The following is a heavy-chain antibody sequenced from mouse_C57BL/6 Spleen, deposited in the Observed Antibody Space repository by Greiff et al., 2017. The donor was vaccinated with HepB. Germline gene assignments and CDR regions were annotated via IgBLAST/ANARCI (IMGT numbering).Heavy chain of an antibody. CDR2: INYDGSST. CDR1: GFTFSDYY. D-gene: IGHD2-5*01. Sequence: EVQLVESEGGLVQPGSSMKLSCTASGFTFSDYYMAWVRQVPEKGLEWVANINYDGSSTYYLDPLKSRFIISRDNAKNILYLQMSSLKSEATATYYCARGTYYSNFFDYWGQGTTLTVSS. CDR3: ARGTYYSNFFDY. V-gene: IGHV5-16*01. J-gene: IGHJ2*01.